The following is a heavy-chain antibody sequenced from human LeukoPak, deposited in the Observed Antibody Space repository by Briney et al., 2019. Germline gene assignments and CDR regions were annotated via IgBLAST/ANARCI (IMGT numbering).Heavy chain of an antibody. V-gene: IGHV3-30*18. CDR2: ISYDGSNK. CDR3: AKEGQVGATTDLDY. J-gene: IGHJ4*02. CDR1: GLTFSSYG. D-gene: IGHD1-26*01. Sequence: GGSLRLSCAASGLTFSSYGIHWVRQAPGKGLEWVAVISYDGSNKYYADSVKGRFTISRDNSKNPLYLQMNSLRTEDTAVYYCAKEGQVGATTDLDYWGQGTRVTVSS.